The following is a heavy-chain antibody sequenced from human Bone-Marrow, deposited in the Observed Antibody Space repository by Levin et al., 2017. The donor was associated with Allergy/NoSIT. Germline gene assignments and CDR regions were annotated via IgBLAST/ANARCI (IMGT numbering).Heavy chain of an antibody. J-gene: IGHJ4*02. V-gene: IGHV4-30-2*01. CDR3: ARAAVPASSYFDY. Sequence: PSETLSLTCAVSGGSISSGGYSWNWIRQPPGKGLEWIGYIYHSGITYYNPSLKSRVTMSIDGSKNQFSLILTSVTAADTAVYYCARAAVPASSYFDYWGLGTQVTVSS. CDR1: GGSISSGGYS. D-gene: IGHD2-2*01. CDR2: IYHSGIT.